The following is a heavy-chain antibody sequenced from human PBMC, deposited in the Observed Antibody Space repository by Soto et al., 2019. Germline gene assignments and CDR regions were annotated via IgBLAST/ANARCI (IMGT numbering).Heavy chain of an antibody. V-gene: IGHV1-2*02. D-gene: IGHD1-1*01. CDR2: RSPSSGGA. Sequence: VSVKVSCKTSGYTFTDYYTHWVRQAPGQGLEWMRWRSPSSGGAYVAPKFQGRVTLTRATPIGTPYMEVNSLTPDDPAAYCCTSENTDNPDALHDAFDIWGKGTTVTASS. CDR3: TSENTDNPDALHDAFDI. CDR1: GYTFTDYY. J-gene: IGHJ3*02.